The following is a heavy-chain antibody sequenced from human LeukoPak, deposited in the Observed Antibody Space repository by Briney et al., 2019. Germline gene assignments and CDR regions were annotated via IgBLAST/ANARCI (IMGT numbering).Heavy chain of an antibody. Sequence: PGGSLRLSCAASGSTFRNHAIHWVRQAPGKGLEWVTVISHDGGNDYYRDSVKGRFTISRDNSKNTVLLQMNSLSPDDTAVYYCVGSPTYYYMDVWVKGTTVTVSS. CDR3: VGSPTYYYMDV. J-gene: IGHJ6*03. D-gene: IGHD3-10*01. V-gene: IGHV3-30*04. CDR1: GSTFRNHA. CDR2: ISHDGGND.